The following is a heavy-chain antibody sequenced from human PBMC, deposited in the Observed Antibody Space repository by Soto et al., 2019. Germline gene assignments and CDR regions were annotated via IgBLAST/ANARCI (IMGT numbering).Heavy chain of an antibody. D-gene: IGHD2-15*01. Sequence: GGSLRLSCAASGFTFSSYAMSWVRQAPGKGLEWVSAISGSGGSTYYADSVKGRFTISRDNSKSTLYLQMNSLRAEDTAVYYCAKDRGKHIVVVATCGTFDYWGQGTLVTVSS. J-gene: IGHJ4*02. CDR2: ISGSGGST. V-gene: IGHV3-23*01. CDR3: AKDRGKHIVVVATCGTFDY. CDR1: GFTFSSYA.